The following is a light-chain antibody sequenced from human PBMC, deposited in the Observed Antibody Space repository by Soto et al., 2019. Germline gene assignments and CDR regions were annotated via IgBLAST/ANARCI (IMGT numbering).Light chain of an antibody. Sequence: QCVRTQPTSASGAPRGRGTISCSGNSSNIGSNYVYWYQQLPGTAPKLLIYRNNQRPSGVPDRFSGSKSGTSASLAISGLRSEDEADYYCAAWDDSLSGSVFGTGTKVTVL. CDR1: SSNIGSNY. CDR2: RNN. J-gene: IGLJ1*01. V-gene: IGLV1-47*01. CDR3: AAWDDSLSGSV.